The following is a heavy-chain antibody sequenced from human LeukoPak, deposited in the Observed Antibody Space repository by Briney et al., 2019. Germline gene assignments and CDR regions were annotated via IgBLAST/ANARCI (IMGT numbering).Heavy chain of an antibody. CDR1: GFTFSSYW. Sequence: PGGSLRLSCAASGFTFSSYWMSWVRQAPGKGLEWVANIKQDGSEKYYVDSVKGRFTISRDNAKNSLYLQMNSLRAEDTAVYYCARAGSGSVTWGSYYYYYMDVWGKGTTVTISS. J-gene: IGHJ6*03. CDR3: ARAGSGSVTWGSYYYYYMDV. CDR2: IKQDGSEK. D-gene: IGHD3-10*01. V-gene: IGHV3-7*01.